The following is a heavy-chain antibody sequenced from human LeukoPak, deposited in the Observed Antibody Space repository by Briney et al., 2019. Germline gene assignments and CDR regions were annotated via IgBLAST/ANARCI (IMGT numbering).Heavy chain of an antibody. V-gene: IGHV4-4*07. CDR2: IYTSGST. J-gene: IGHJ6*03. D-gene: IGHD5-12*01. CDR3: ARDGATGYYYYMDV. CDR1: GGSISSYY. Sequence: PSETLSLTCTVSGGSISSYYWSWIRQPAGKGLEWIGRIYTSGSTNYNPSLKSRVTMSVDTSKNQFSLKLSSVTAADTAVHYCARDGATGYYYYMDVWGKGTTVTVSS.